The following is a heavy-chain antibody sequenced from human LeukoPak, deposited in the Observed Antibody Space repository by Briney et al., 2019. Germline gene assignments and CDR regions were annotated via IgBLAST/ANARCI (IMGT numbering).Heavy chain of an antibody. Sequence: GGSLRLSCAASGFTFSSYAMHWVRQAPGKGLEWVAVISYHGSNEYYADSVKGRFTISRDNSKNTLYLQMNSLRAEDTAVYYCARGRDIVVVVAATLNWFDPWGQGTLVTVSS. V-gene: IGHV3-30*04. J-gene: IGHJ5*02. CDR2: ISYHGSNE. CDR3: ARGRDIVVVVAATLNWFDP. CDR1: GFTFSSYA. D-gene: IGHD2-15*01.